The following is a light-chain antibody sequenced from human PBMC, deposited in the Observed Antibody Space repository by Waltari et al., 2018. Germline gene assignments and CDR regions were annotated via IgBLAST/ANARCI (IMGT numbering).Light chain of an antibody. Sequence: VMTQSPVTLSVSPGERATLFCRASQDINTNLAWYQQKPGQAPRLLIFGASTTATGFPARVSGSGSGTDYTLTISSLQSEDFAVYYCQQYNNWPPSFGQGTNLEI. CDR1: QDINTN. V-gene: IGKV3-15*01. J-gene: IGKJ2*03. CDR3: QQYNNWPPS. CDR2: GAS.